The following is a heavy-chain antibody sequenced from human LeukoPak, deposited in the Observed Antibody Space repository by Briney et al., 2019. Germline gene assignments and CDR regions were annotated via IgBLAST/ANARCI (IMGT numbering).Heavy chain of an antibody. CDR1: GFTFSSYE. CDR3: ARDSEYSSGWYDY. D-gene: IGHD6-19*01. CDR2: ISSSGSTI. V-gene: IGHV3-48*03. Sequence: TGGSLRLSCAASGFTFSSYEMNWVRQAPGKGLEWVSYISSSGSTICYADSVKGRFTISRDNAKNSLYLQMNSLRAEDTAVYYCARDSEYSSGWYDYWGQGTLVTVSS. J-gene: IGHJ4*02.